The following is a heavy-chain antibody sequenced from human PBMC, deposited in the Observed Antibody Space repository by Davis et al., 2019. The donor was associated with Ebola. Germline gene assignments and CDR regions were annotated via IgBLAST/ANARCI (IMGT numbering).Heavy chain of an antibody. CDR2: IYYTGST. J-gene: IGHJ4*02. D-gene: IGHD3-10*01. Sequence: MPSETLSLTCTVSGGSINSYYWNWIRQPPGKGLEWIGYIYYTGSTNYNPSLKSRVTISVDTSKNQFSLKLTSVTAADTAMYYCARQRLRGDFDYWGQGTLATVSS. CDR3: ARQRLRGDFDY. V-gene: IGHV4-59*08. CDR1: GGSINSYY.